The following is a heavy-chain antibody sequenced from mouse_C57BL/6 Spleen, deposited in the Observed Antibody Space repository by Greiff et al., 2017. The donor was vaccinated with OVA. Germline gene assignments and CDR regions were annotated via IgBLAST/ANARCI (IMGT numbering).Heavy chain of an antibody. CDR3: AIGGSSHQAWFAY. CDR2: IHPSDSDT. J-gene: IGHJ3*01. D-gene: IGHD1-1*01. V-gene: IGHV1-74*01. CDR1: GYTFTSYW. Sequence: QVQLQQPGAELVKPGASVKLSCKASGYTFTSYWMHWVKQRPGQGLEWIGRIHPSDSDTNYNQKFKGKATLTVDKSSSTASRQLSSLTSEDSAVYYCAIGGSSHQAWFAYWGQGTLVTVSA.